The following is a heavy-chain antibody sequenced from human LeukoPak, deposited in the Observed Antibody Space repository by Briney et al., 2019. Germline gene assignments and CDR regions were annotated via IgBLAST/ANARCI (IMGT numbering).Heavy chain of an antibody. V-gene: IGHV3-23*01. CDR1: GFTFSSYA. CDR3: AKGPWLSPYYFDY. J-gene: IGHJ4*02. D-gene: IGHD6-19*01. CDR2: ISGSGGST. Sequence: GGSLRLSCAASGFTFSSYAMSWLRQAPGKGLEWVSPISGSGGSTYYADSVKGRFTISRDNSKNTLYLQMNSLRAEDTAVYCCAKGPWLSPYYFDYWGQGTLVTVSS.